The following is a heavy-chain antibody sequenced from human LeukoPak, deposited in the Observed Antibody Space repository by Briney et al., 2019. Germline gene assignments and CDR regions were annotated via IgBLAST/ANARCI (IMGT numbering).Heavy chain of an antibody. Sequence: GVSLRLSCAASGFTFSSYSMNWVRQAPGKGLEWVSSISSSSSYIYYADSVKGRFTISRDNAKNSLYLQMNSLRAEDTAVYYCARGGIVVVQYWGQGTLVTVSS. D-gene: IGHD3-22*01. CDR3: ARGGIVVVQY. CDR1: GFTFSSYS. J-gene: IGHJ4*02. CDR2: ISSSSSYI. V-gene: IGHV3-21*01.